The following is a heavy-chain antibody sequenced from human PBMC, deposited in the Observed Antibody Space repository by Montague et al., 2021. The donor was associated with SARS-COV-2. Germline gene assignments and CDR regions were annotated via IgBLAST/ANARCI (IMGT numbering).Heavy chain of an antibody. V-gene: IGHV4-4*08. CDR1: GDSISTNY. D-gene: IGHD6-19*01. J-gene: IGHJ4*02. Sequence: SETLSLTCSVSGDSISTNYWSWIRQSPGQRLEWIGYIDNSGHTDYNLSLRSRVTISLETSKSQFSLKLNSVTEADTAVYYCTTGEGVSGWRYYFDYWGQGTRVTVS. CDR2: IDNSGHT. CDR3: TTGEGVSGWRYYFDY.